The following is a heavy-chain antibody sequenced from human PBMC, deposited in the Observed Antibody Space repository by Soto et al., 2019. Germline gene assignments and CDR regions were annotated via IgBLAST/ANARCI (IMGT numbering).Heavy chain of an antibody. CDR2: IYYSGST. J-gene: IGHJ4*02. Sequence: SETLSLTCTVSCGSISSYYWSWIRQPPGKGLEWIGYIYYSGSTNYNPSLKSRVTISVDTSKNQFSLKLSSVTAADTAVYYCARAGFLEWSRFDYWGQGTLVTVSS. D-gene: IGHD3-3*01. CDR1: CGSISSYY. CDR3: ARAGFLEWSRFDY. V-gene: IGHV4-59*01.